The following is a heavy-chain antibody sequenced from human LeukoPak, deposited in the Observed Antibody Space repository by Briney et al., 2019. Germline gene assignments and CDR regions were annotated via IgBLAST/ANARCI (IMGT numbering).Heavy chain of an antibody. CDR3: AKDSYIAVTGRDY. V-gene: IGHV3-23*01. Sequence: PRGSLRLSCAASGFTFSSYAMSWVRQAPGKGLEWVSTISGSGGHTYYADSVKGRFTISRDDSKNTLYLQMNSLRAEDTAVYYCAKDSYIAVTGRDYWGQGTLVTVSS. CDR2: ISGSGGHT. J-gene: IGHJ4*02. CDR1: GFTFSSYA. D-gene: IGHD6-19*01.